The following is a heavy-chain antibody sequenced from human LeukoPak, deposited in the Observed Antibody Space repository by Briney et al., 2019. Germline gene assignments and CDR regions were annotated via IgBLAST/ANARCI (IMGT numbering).Heavy chain of an antibody. V-gene: IGHV3-13*01. Sequence: PGGSLRLSCTASGFTFSSYDMHWVRQATGKGLGWVSAIGTAGDTYYPGSVKGRFTISRENAKNSLYLQMNSLRAGDTAVYYCARGGHYDILTGPQYGMDVWGQGTTVTVSS. CDR3: ARGGHYDILTGPQYGMDV. D-gene: IGHD3-9*01. CDR1: GFTFSSYD. CDR2: IGTAGDT. J-gene: IGHJ6*02.